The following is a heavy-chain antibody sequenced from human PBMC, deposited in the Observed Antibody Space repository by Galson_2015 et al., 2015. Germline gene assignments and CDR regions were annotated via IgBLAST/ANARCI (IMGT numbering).Heavy chain of an antibody. J-gene: IGHJ4*02. CDR2: IYYSRST. Sequence: LSLTCTVSGGSVSSGSYYWSWIRQPPGKGLEWIGYIYYSRSTNYNPSLKSRVTISVDTSKNQFSLKLSSVTAADTAVYYCASSIAVAGYYFDYWGQGTLVTVSS. CDR3: ASSIAVAGYYFDY. V-gene: IGHV4-61*01. CDR1: GGSVSSGSYY. D-gene: IGHD6-19*01.